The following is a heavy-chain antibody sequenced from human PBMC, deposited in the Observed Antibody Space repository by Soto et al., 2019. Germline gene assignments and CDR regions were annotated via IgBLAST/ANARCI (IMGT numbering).Heavy chain of an antibody. CDR3: ARDVRHYDGSGTYFEWFDP. Sequence: QVQLQESGPGLMKPSQTLSLTCTVSGGSISSHDYYWSWLRQYPGKGLEWVGYIYYTGNKNLNPTLTSRINISVDTSKNASSLRLSSVTAADTALYYCARDVRHYDGSGTYFEWFDPWGQGTLVTVSS. J-gene: IGHJ5*02. V-gene: IGHV4-31*03. D-gene: IGHD3-22*01. CDR2: IYYTGNK. CDR1: GGSISSHDYY.